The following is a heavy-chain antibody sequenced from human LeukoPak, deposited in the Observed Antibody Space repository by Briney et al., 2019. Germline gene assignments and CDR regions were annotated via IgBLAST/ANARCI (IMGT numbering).Heavy chain of an antibody. D-gene: IGHD5-12*01. Sequence: SQTLSLTCTVSGGSISSGGYYWSWIRQHPGKGLEWIGYIYYSGSTYYNPSLKSRVTISVDTSKNQFSLKLSSVTAADTAVYYCARVGVATILHYFDYWGQGTLVTVSS. CDR2: IYYSGST. CDR1: GGSISSGGYY. J-gene: IGHJ4*02. V-gene: IGHV4-31*03. CDR3: ARVGVATILHYFDY.